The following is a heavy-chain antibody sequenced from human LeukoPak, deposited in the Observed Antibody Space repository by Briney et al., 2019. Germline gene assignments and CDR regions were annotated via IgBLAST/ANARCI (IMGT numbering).Heavy chain of an antibody. CDR2: IYYSGST. V-gene: IGHV4-31*03. Sequence: SQTLSLTCTVSGGSISSGGYYWSWIRQHPGKGLEWIGYIYYSGSTYYNPSLKSRVTISVDTSKNQFSLRLSSVTAADTAVYYCARDTQLRYGYYYYYYMDVWGKGTTVTVSS. CDR3: ARDTQLRYGYYYYYYMDV. CDR1: GGSISSGGYY. J-gene: IGHJ6*03. D-gene: IGHD2-2*01.